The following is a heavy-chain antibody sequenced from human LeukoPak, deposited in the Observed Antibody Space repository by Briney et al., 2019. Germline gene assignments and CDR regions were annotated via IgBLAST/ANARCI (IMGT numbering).Heavy chain of an antibody. CDR1: GFTFSSYW. V-gene: IGHV3-7*01. CDR3: AREGWDDRSGYLDY. D-gene: IGHD3-22*01. Sequence: GESLRLSCAASGFTFSSYWMSWVRQAPGKGLEWVANIKQDGSEEYYVDSVKGRFTISRDNAKNSLYLQMNSLRAEDTAVYYCAREGWDDRSGYLDYWGQGTLVTASS. J-gene: IGHJ4*02. CDR2: IKQDGSEE.